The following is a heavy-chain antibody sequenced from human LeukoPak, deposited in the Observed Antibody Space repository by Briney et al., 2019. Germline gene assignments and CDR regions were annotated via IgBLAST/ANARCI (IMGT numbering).Heavy chain of an antibody. CDR1: GGSISSYY. Sequence: SETLSLTCTVSGGSISSYYWSWIRQPPGKGLEWIGYIYYSGSTKYNPSLKSRVTISVDTSKNQFSLRLNSVTAADTAVYYCARQPMVVGAARGAYFDYWGQGTLVTVSS. V-gene: IGHV4-59*08. CDR3: ARQPMVVGAARGAYFDY. CDR2: IYYSGST. D-gene: IGHD1-26*01. J-gene: IGHJ4*02.